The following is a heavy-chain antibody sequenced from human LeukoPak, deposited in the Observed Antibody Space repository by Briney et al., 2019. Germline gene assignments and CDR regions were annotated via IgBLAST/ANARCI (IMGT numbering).Heavy chain of an antibody. D-gene: IGHD3-22*01. Sequence: GGSLRFSCAASGFTFSDYYMSWVRQAPGKGLEWVSYISSTSTYTNYADSVKGRFTISRDNAKNSLYLQMNSLRAEDTAVYYCAKSRDTSGYSAFDYWGQGTLVTVSA. CDR2: ISSTSTYT. CDR3: AKSRDTSGYSAFDY. V-gene: IGHV3-11*03. CDR1: GFTFSDYY. J-gene: IGHJ4*02.